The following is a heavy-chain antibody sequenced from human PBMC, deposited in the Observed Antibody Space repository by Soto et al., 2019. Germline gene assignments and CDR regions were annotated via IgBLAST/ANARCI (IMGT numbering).Heavy chain of an antibody. D-gene: IGHD6-13*01. V-gene: IGHV1-18*01. CDR2: IIAYNGDT. CDR3: ARDRYSSSWYLTSFDY. Sequence: QVQLVQSGAEVKKPGASVKVSCKASGYTFTSYGISWVRQAPGQGLEWMGWIIAYNGDTNYAQNLQGRVTMTTETSTSTAYMELRSLRSDDTAVYYCARDRYSSSWYLTSFDYWGQGTLVTVSS. J-gene: IGHJ4*02. CDR1: GYTFTSYG.